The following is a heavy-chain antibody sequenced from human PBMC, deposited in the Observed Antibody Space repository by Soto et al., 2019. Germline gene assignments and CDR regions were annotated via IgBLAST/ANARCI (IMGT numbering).Heavy chain of an antibody. CDR2: FCSDGTT. CDR3: LMDTHSPARFDH. V-gene: IGHV3-53*01. Sequence: EVQLVESGGSLIQRGGSLRLSCAASGEFTVSTSFMGWVRQAPEKGLEWVSTFCSDGTTYYADPVTGRFTISRDNSKSTLYLQMYNLEVEDTAVYYCLMDTHSPARFDHWGQGTMVTVSS. D-gene: IGHD5-18*01. J-gene: IGHJ4*02. CDR1: GEFTVSTSF.